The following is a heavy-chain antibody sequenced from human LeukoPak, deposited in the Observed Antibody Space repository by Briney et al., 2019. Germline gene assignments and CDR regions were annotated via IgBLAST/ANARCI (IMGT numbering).Heavy chain of an antibody. CDR3: ARRYYYDSSGYPYYFDY. V-gene: IGHV3-11*06. Sequence: GGSLRLSCAASGFTFSDYYMSWIRQAPGKGLEWVSYISSSSTYTNYADSAKGRFTISRDNAKNSLYLQMNSLRAEDTAVYYCARRYYYDSSGYPYYFDYWGQGTLVTVSS. CDR1: GFTFSDYY. J-gene: IGHJ4*02. D-gene: IGHD3-22*01. CDR2: ISSSSTYT.